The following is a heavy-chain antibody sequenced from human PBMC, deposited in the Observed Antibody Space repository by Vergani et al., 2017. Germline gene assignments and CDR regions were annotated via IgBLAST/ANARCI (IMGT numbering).Heavy chain of an antibody. J-gene: IGHJ5*02. Sequence: EVQLVQSGAEVKKPGESLKISCKGSGYSFTSYWIGWVRQMPGKGLEWMGSIYPGDSDTRYSPSFQGQVTISADKSISTAYLQWSSLKASDTAMYYCARHTEAVPAAIYGLGWFDPWGQGTLVTVSS. D-gene: IGHD2-2*02. CDR3: ARHTEAVPAAIYGLGWFDP. CDR1: GYSFTSYW. V-gene: IGHV5-51*01. CDR2: IYPGDSDT.